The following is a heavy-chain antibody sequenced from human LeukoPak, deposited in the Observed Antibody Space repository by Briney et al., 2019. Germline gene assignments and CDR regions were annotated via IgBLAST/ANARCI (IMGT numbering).Heavy chain of an antibody. J-gene: IGHJ6*02. Sequence: PGGSLRLSCAASGFTFDTYGMLWVRQAPGKGLEWVAVIAYDGSNRVYADSVKGRSTISRDNSKNTLYLQMNSLRGEDTAVYYCAKEKAIATINYGLDVWGQGTTVTVSS. V-gene: IGHV3-30*18. CDR1: GFTFDTYG. D-gene: IGHD1-1*01. CDR3: AKEKAIATINYGLDV. CDR2: IAYDGSNR.